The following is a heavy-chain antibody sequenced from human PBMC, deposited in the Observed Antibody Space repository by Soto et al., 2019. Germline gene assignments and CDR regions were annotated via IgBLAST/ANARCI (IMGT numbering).Heavy chain of an antibody. CDR2: ISSSSSYI. CDR3: ARQSLRFLEWLLDNFDY. Sequence: PGGSLRLSCAASGFTFSSYSMNWVRPAPGKGLEWVSSISSSSSYIYYADSVKGRFTISRDNAKNSLYLQMNSLRAEDTAVYYCARQSLRFLEWLLDNFDYWGQGTLVNVSS. J-gene: IGHJ4*02. V-gene: IGHV3-21*01. D-gene: IGHD3-3*01. CDR1: GFTFSSYS.